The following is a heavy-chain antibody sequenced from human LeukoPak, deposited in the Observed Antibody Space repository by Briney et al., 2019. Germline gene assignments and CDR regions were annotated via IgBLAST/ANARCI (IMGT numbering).Heavy chain of an antibody. CDR1: GFSFSRYW. CDR2: IKQDGSEK. D-gene: IGHD2-21*02. V-gene: IGHV3-7*01. Sequence: PGGSLRLSCAASGFSFSRYWMSWVRQTPGKGLEWVANIKQDGSEKYYVDSVKGRFTISRDNAKNSVYLQMNSLRAEDTAMYYCARDLEASAIEVWGFDPWGQGTLVTVSS. CDR3: ARDLEASAIEVWGFDP. J-gene: IGHJ5*02.